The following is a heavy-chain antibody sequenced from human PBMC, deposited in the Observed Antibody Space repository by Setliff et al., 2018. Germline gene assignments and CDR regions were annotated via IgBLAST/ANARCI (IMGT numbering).Heavy chain of an antibody. CDR1: GGSISTTNYF. D-gene: IGHD7-27*01. CDR2: LYYTGAT. CDR3: ARVTNWGLDLRFDP. J-gene: IGHJ5*02. V-gene: IGHV4-39*07. Sequence: PSETLSLTCTVSGGSISTTNYFWGWIRQPPGGGLEWIGILYYTGATYYNPSLKSRVTMSVATFENHFSLKLNSLTAADTAVYYCARVTNWGLDLRFDPWGQGILVTV.